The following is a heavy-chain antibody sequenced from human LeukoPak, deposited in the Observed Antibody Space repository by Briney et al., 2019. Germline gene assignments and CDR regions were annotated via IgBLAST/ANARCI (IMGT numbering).Heavy chain of an antibody. D-gene: IGHD4-17*01. CDR2: IYYSGST. CDR3: ARDGSLLSGDYVFEAHYYYGMDV. J-gene: IGHJ6*02. V-gene: IGHV4-31*03. Sequence: SETLSLTCTVSGGSISSGGYYWSWIRQHPGKGLEWIGYIYYSGSTYYNPSLKSRVTISVDTSKNQFSLKLSSVTAADTAVYYCARDGSLLSGDYVFEAHYYYGMDVWGQGTTVTVSS. CDR1: GGSISSGGYY.